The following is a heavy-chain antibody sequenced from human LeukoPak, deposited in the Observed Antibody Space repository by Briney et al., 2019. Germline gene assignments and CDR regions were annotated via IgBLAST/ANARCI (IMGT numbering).Heavy chain of an antibody. D-gene: IGHD5-18*01. J-gene: IGHJ4*02. V-gene: IGHV3-66*02. CDR2: IYSGGST. CDR3: AKSYSYGYDY. CDR1: GFIVSSNY. Sequence: GGSLRLSCAASGFIVSSNYMSWVRQAPGKGLEWVSVIYSGGSTYYADSVKGRFTISRDNSKNTLYLQMNSLRAEDTAVYYCAKSYSYGYDYWGQGTLVTVSS.